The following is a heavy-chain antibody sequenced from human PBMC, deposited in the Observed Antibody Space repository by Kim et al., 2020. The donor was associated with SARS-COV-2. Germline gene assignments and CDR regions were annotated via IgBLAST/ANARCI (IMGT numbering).Heavy chain of an antibody. Sequence: GSAQGRFTISRDNAKNSLYLQMNSLRAEDTALYYWAQAHGHVYYYYYMDVWGKGTTVTVSS. V-gene: IGHV3-9*01. CDR3: AQAHGHVYYYYYMDV. J-gene: IGHJ6*03.